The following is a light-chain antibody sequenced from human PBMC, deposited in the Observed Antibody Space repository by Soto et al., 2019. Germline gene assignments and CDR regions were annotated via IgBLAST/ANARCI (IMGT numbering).Light chain of an antibody. CDR1: QNVRTF. Sequence: EVVLTQSPATLSLSPGERATLSCRASQNVRTFLDWYQQKPGQAPRLLIYGASNRDTGIPARFSGSGSGTDFTLTISSLDPEDFAVYYCQQHSHWPPWTFGQGTRVEIQ. J-gene: IGKJ1*01. CDR3: QQHSHWPPWT. CDR2: GAS. V-gene: IGKV3-11*01.